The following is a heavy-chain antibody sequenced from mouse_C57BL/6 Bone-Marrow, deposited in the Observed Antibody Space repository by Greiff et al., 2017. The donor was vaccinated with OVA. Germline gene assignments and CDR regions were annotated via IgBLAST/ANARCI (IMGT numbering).Heavy chain of an antibody. J-gene: IGHJ3*01. D-gene: IGHD1-1*01. V-gene: IGHV3-1*01. CDR1: GYSITSGYD. Sequence: EVKLVESGPGMVKPSQSLSLTCTVTGYSITSGYDWHWIRHFPGNKLEWMGYISYSGSTNYNPSLKSRISITHDTSKNHFFLKLNSVTTEDTATYYCARGFGSSSAWFAYWGQGTLVTVSA. CDR2: ISYSGST. CDR3: ARGFGSSSAWFAY.